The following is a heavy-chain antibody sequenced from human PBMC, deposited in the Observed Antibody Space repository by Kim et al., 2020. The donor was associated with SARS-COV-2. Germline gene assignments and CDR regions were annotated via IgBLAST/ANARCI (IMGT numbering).Heavy chain of an antibody. Sequence: FQGRVTITRDTSASTAYMELSSLRSEDTAVYYCARVTPSGIAAAGTGFDPWGQGTLVTVSS. D-gene: IGHD6-13*01. CDR3: ARVTPSGIAAAGTGFDP. V-gene: IGHV1-3*01. J-gene: IGHJ5*02.